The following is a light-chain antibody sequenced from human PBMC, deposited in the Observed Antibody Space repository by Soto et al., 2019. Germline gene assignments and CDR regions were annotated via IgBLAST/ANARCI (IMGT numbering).Light chain of an antibody. CDR3: QQYNSRYT. J-gene: IGKJ2*01. V-gene: IGKV1-5*03. CDR1: QSISSW. CDR2: KAS. Sequence: DIQMTQSPSTLSASVGDRVTITCRASQSISSWLAWYQQKPGKAPKLLIYKASSLESGVPSRFSGSGSGTEFTRNSSSLQPDDFATDDGQQYNSRYTFGQGTKLEIK.